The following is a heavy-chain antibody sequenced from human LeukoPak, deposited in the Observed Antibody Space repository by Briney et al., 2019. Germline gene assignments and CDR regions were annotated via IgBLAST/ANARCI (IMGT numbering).Heavy chain of an antibody. J-gene: IGHJ3*02. V-gene: IGHV4-34*01. Sequence: SETLSLTCAVYGGSFSGYYWSWIRQPPRKGLEWIGEINHSGSTNYNPSLKSRVTISVDTSKNQFSLKLSSVTAADTAVYYCARVYYYDSSGYYSPDAFDIWGQGTMVTVSS. D-gene: IGHD3-22*01. CDR1: GGSFSGYY. CDR2: INHSGST. CDR3: ARVYYYDSSGYYSPDAFDI.